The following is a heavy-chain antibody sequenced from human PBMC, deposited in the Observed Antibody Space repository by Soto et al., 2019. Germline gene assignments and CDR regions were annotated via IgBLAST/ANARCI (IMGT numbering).Heavy chain of an antibody. J-gene: IGHJ5*02. D-gene: IGHD3-9*01. CDR1: GGSFSGYY. CDR3: ARPSGDILTGRNWFDP. CDR2: INHSGST. V-gene: IGHV4-34*01. Sequence: SETLSLTCAVYGGSFSGYYWSWIRQPPGKGLEWIGEINHSGSTNYNPSLKSRVTISVDTSKNQFSLKLSSVTAADTAVYYCARPSGDILTGRNWFDPWGQGTLVTVSS.